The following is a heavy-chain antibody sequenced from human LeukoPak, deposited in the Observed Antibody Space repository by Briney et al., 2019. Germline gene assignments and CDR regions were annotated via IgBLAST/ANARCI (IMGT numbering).Heavy chain of an antibody. CDR2: ISGSGGST. V-gene: IGHV3-23*01. CDR3: AKDSSPVYYYYGMDV. D-gene: IGHD6-13*01. CDR1: RFTLSSYA. J-gene: IGHJ6*02. Sequence: GGSLRLSCAASRFTLSSYAMSCVRQAPGKGLEWVSAISGSGGSTYYADSVKGRFTISRDNSKNTLYLQMNSLRAEDTAVYYCAKDSSPVYYYYGMDVWGQGTTVTVSS.